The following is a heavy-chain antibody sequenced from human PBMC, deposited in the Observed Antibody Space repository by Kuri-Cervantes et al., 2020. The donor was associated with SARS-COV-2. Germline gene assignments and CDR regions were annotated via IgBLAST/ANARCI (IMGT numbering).Heavy chain of an antibody. CDR1: GFTFSSYS. CDR3: ASVDFWSGYYLDY. Sequence: GESLKISWAASGFTFSSYSMNWVRQAPGKGLGWVSSISSSSSYIYYADSVKGRFIISRKNAKNSLYLQMNSLRAEDTAVYYCASVDFWSGYYLDYWGQGTLVTVSS. CDR2: ISSSSSYI. D-gene: IGHD3-3*01. J-gene: IGHJ4*02. V-gene: IGHV3-21*01.